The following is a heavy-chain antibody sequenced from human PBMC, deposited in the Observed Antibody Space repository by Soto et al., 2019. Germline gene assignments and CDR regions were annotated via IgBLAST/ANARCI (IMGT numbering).Heavy chain of an antibody. Sequence: GGSLRLSCAASGFTFSSYGMHWVRQVPGKGLEWVAVISYDGSNKYYADSVKGRFTISRDNSKNTLYLQMNSLRAEDSAMYYCAKTGGGMDVWGQGTTVIGSS. CDR2: ISYDGSNK. D-gene: IGHD2-15*01. J-gene: IGHJ6*02. CDR3: AKTGGGMDV. CDR1: GFTFSSYG. V-gene: IGHV3-30*18.